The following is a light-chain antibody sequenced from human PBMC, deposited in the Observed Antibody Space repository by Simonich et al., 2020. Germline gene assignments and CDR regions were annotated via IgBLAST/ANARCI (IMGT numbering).Light chain of an antibody. CDR3: SSYTSSSTLV. V-gene: IGLV2-14*03. J-gene: IGLJ2*01. Sequence: QSALTQPASVSGSPGQSITISCTGTSSDVGGYNYVSWYQQHPGKAPKLMIYDVSKRPSGVANRFSGSKSGNTASLTISGLQAGDEADYYCSSYTSSSTLVFGGGTKLTVL. CDR1: SSDVGGYNY. CDR2: DVS.